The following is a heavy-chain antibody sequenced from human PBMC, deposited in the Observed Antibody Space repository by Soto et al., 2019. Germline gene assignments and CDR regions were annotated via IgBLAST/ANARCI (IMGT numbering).Heavy chain of an antibody. CDR3: ARRCTNYVRCGVDA. CDR2: IIPIFGTA. CDR1: GGTFSSYA. Sequence: SVKVSCKASGGTFSSYAISWVRQAPGQGLEWMGGIIPIFGTANYAQKFQGRVTITADESTSTAYMELSSLRSEDTAVYYCARRCTNYVRCGVDAWGRGTTVTVSS. J-gene: IGHJ6*02. V-gene: IGHV1-69*13. D-gene: IGHD4-4*01.